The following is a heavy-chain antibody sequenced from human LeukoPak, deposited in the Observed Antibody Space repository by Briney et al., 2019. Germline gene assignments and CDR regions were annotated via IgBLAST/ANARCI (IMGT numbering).Heavy chain of an antibody. J-gene: IGHJ6*02. CDR1: GFTFTSSA. CDR2: IVVGRGNT. Sequence: SVQVSCKSSGFTFTSSAVQWVRQARGQRLEWIGWIVVGRGNTNYAQKFQERVTITRDMSTSTAYMELSSLRSEDTAVYYCAAGHYDFWSGYFREDYGMDVWGQGTTVTVSS. D-gene: IGHD3-3*01. CDR3: AAGHYDFWSGYFREDYGMDV. V-gene: IGHV1-58*01.